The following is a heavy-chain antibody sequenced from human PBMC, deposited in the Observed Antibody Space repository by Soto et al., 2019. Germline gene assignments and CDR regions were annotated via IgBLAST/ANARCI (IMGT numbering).Heavy chain of an antibody. V-gene: IGHV5-51*01. D-gene: IGHD3-22*01. CDR2: IYPGDSGT. CDR3: ARAGPYYYDSSGPGAHWFDP. J-gene: IGHJ5*02. CDR1: GYSFTSYW. Sequence: GESLKISCKGSGYSFTSYWVGWVRQMPGKGLEWMGIIYPGDSGTRYSPSFQGQVTISADKSISTAYLQWSSLKASDTAMYYCARAGPYYYDSSGPGAHWFDPWGQGTLVTVPS.